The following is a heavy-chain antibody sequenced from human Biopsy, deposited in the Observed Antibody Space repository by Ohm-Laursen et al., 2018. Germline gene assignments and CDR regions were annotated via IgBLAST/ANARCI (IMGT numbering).Heavy chain of an antibody. CDR3: AAKLTGYFHH. Sequence: SSVKVSCKAPGGTFSNYGVNWVRQAPGQGLEWLGGNIPILGTGNYAQKFQDRVTVAADTSTSTATMELRSLRSDDTAVYYCAAKLTGYFHHWGQGTLVIVSS. D-gene: IGHD3-9*01. V-gene: IGHV1-69*06. CDR2: NIPILGTG. J-gene: IGHJ1*01. CDR1: GGTFSNYG.